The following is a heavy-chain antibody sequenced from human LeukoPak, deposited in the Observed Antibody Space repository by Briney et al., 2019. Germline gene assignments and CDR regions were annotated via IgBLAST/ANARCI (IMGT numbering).Heavy chain of an antibody. D-gene: IGHD3-3*01. Sequence: SETPSLTCAVFGGSFSGYYWGWIRQPPGKGLEWIGSIYYSGSTYYNPSLKSRVTISVDTSKNQFSLKLSSATAADTAVYYCARREWANYYYYYMDVWGKGTTVTVSS. CDR1: GGSFSGYY. CDR3: ARREWANYYYYYMDV. CDR2: IYYSGST. J-gene: IGHJ6*03. V-gene: IGHV4-39*01.